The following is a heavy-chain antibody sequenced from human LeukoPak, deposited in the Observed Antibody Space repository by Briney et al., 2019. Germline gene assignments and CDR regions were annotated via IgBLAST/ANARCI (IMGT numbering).Heavy chain of an antibody. V-gene: IGHV3-74*01. CDR3: ARGGYGDSNVDY. D-gene: IGHD4-17*01. Sequence: PGGSLRLSCAASGFTFSRYWMHWVRQAPGKGLVWVSHISRDASSTTYADSVKGRFTISRDNAKNTLYLQMNSLRAEDTAVYYCARGGYGDSNVDYWGQGTLVTVSS. J-gene: IGHJ4*02. CDR1: GFTFSRYW. CDR2: ISRDASST.